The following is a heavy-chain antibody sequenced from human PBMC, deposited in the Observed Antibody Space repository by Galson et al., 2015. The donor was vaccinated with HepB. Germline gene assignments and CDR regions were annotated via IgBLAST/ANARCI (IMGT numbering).Heavy chain of an antibody. V-gene: IGHV3-7*03. CDR2: IKYDGSEK. J-gene: IGHJ6*04. CDR3: AWRNNMNV. Sequence: SLRLSCAASGFTFSSYWMNWVRQAPGKELEWVANIKYDGSEKNYVDSVKGRFAISRDNAKNSLSLQMNSLRAEDTAVYYCAWRNNMNVWGKGTTVTVSS. CDR1: GFTFSSYW.